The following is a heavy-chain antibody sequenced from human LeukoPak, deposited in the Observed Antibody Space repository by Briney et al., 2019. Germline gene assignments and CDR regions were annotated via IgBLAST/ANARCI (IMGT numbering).Heavy chain of an antibody. Sequence: GGSLRLSCAASGFTFSSYAMSWVRQAPGKGLEWVSGITYGDGSTYYADSLKGRFTISRDNSKNTLYLQMNSLRAEYTAVYYCARTGYNYGTPLNNWGQGTLVTVSS. D-gene: IGHD5-18*01. J-gene: IGHJ4*02. V-gene: IGHV3-23*01. CDR3: ARTGYNYGTPLNN. CDR1: GFTFSSYA. CDR2: ITYGDGST.